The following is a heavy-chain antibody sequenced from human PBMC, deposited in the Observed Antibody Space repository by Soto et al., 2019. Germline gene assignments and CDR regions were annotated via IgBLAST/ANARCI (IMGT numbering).Heavy chain of an antibody. CDR2: IYYSGST. CDR3: ARVAPTDWYFDL. Sequence: PSETLSLTCTVSGGSISRYYWSWIRQPPGKGLEWIGYIYYSGSTNYNPSLKSRVTISVDTSNIQYSLKLSSVTAAETAVYYCARVAPTDWYFDLWGRGTLVTVS. J-gene: IGHJ2*01. V-gene: IGHV4-59*01. CDR1: GGSISRYY.